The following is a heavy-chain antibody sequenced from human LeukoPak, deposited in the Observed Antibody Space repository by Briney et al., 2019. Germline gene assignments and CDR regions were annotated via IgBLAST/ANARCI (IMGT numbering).Heavy chain of an antibody. CDR1: GFTFSSYW. V-gene: IGHV3-7*01. D-gene: IGHD1-26*01. J-gene: IGHJ4*02. Sequence: PGGSLRLSCGVSGFTFSSYWMGWVRQAPGKGLEWVANINQDGGKKYYVDSVRGRFAISRDNAENSVYLQMNSLRAEDTALYYCARGGAPDNWGQGTLVTVSS. CDR3: ARGGAPDN. CDR2: INQDGGKK.